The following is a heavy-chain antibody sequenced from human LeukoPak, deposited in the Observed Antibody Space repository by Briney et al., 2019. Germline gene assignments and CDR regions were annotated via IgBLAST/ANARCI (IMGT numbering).Heavy chain of an antibody. CDR1: GGSFSGYY. D-gene: IGHD3-22*01. Sequence: SETLSLTCAVYGGSFSGYYWSWIRQPPGKGLEWIGEINHSGSTNYNPSLKSRVTISVDTSKNQFSLKLSSVTAADTAVYYCARDSYYYDTRGYYQLDHWGQGTLVTVSS. V-gene: IGHV4-34*01. J-gene: IGHJ4*02. CDR3: ARDSYYYDTRGYYQLDH. CDR2: INHSGST.